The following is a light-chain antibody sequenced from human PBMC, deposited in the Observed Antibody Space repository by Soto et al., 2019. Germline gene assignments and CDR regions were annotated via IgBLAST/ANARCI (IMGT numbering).Light chain of an antibody. J-gene: IGKJ4*01. CDR1: QSISSY. CDR3: QQLNSYPLT. CDR2: ATF. V-gene: IGKV1-9*01. Sequence: DIQMTQSPSSLSASVRDRVTLTFGASQSISSYLNWYQQRPGRAPKRLIYATFTLQSGVPSRFSGSRSGTEFTLTISSLQPEDFATYYCQQLNSYPLTFGGGTKVDIK.